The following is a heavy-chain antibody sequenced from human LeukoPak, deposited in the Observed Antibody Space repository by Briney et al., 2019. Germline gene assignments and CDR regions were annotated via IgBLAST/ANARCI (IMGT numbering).Heavy chain of an antibody. V-gene: IGHV3-30*04. CDR3: ARGRYYDFWSGYPEYHYMDV. CDR2: ISYDGSNK. J-gene: IGHJ6*03. Sequence: GGSLRLSCAASGFTFSSYAMHWVRLAPGKGLEWVAVISYDGSNKYYADSVKGRFTISRDNSKNTLYLQMNSLRAEDTAVYYCARGRYYDFWSGYPEYHYMDVWGKGTTVTVSS. CDR1: GFTFSSYA. D-gene: IGHD3-3*01.